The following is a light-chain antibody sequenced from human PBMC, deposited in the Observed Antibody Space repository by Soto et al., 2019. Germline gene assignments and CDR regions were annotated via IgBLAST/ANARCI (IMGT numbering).Light chain of an antibody. Sequence: EIVMTQSPATLSVSAGDRATLSCRASQSISSNLAWYQQKPGQAPRLLFYGASTRATDIPARFSGTGSGTEFTLTISSLQSEDFAVYYCQKHSKWPRKCGQGTKVAIK. V-gene: IGKV3-15*01. CDR2: GAS. J-gene: IGKJ1*01. CDR1: QSISSN. CDR3: QKHSKWPRK.